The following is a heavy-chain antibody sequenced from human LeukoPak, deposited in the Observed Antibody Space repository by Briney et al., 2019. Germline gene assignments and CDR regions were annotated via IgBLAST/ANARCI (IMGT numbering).Heavy chain of an antibody. CDR3: ARTIAVRYYYYYGMDV. D-gene: IGHD6-19*01. Sequence: GASVKVSCKASGYTFTSYDINWVRQATGQGLEWMGWMNPNSGNTGYAQKFQGRVTMTRNTSISTAYMELSSLRSEDTAVYYCARTIAVRYYYYYGMDVWGQGTTVTVSS. V-gene: IGHV1-8*01. CDR2: MNPNSGNT. CDR1: GYTFTSYD. J-gene: IGHJ6*02.